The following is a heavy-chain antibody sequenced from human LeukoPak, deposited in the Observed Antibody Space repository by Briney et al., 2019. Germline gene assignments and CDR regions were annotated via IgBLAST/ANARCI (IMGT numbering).Heavy chain of an antibody. D-gene: IGHD3-16*02. CDR3: ARGGHDYVWGSYRYLEDY. Sequence: ASVKVSCKASVYSFTTYAMNWVRQAPGQGLEWMGWINTDTGNPTYAQGFTGRFVFSLDSSVNTAYLQISSVKAEETAVYYCARGGHDYVWGSYRYLEDYWGQGTLVTVSS. CDR1: VYSFTTYA. CDR2: INTDTGNP. J-gene: IGHJ4*02. V-gene: IGHV7-4-1*02.